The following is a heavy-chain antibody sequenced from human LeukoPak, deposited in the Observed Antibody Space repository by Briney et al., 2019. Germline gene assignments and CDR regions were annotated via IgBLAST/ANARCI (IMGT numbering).Heavy chain of an antibody. V-gene: IGHV4-39*01. Sequence: SETLSLTCTVSGGSIDTVAFYWGWVRQPPEKGLEWIGTIYDSENEFHNPSLNTRVTISADTSKNQFSLRLNSVTAADTAIYYCARQISDYYYYYMDVWGEGITVTVSS. CDR2: IYDSENE. J-gene: IGHJ6*03. CDR1: GGSIDTVAFY. D-gene: IGHD2/OR15-2a*01. CDR3: ARQISDYYYYYMDV.